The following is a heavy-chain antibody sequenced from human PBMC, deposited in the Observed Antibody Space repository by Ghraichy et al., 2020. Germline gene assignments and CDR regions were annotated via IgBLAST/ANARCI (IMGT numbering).Heavy chain of an antibody. Sequence: ASVKVSCKASSYTFTTYGISWVRQAPGQGLEWMGWISAYSGNTNYAQKLQDRVTLTRDTLTTTAYMELKSLRSDDTAVYYCVREAQNGVYVNFQYWGQGSLVTVSS. CDR3: VREAQNGVYVNFQY. CDR1: SYTFTTYG. CDR2: ISAYSGNT. J-gene: IGHJ1*01. V-gene: IGHV1-18*01. D-gene: IGHD5/OR15-5a*01.